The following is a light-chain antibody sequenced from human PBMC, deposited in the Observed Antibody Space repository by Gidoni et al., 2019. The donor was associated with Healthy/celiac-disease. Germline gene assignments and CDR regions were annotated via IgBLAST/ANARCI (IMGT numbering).Light chain of an antibody. J-gene: IGKJ4*01. Sequence: IVLTQSPATLSLSPGERATLSCRASQSVSSYLAWYQQKPGQAPRLIIYDPSNNTTGIPVRFSGSGSGTGFTLTISSLELEDVEVDSCYRRSNWPPALTFGGGTKVEIK. CDR3: YRRSNWPPALT. CDR2: DPS. V-gene: IGKV3-11*01. CDR1: QSVSSY.